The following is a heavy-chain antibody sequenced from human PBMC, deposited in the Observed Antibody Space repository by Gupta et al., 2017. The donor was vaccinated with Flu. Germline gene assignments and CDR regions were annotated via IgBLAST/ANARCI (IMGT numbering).Heavy chain of an antibody. J-gene: IGHJ4*02. V-gene: IGHV5-51*01. CDR3: ARSPRSSPLGGSAFDY. Sequence: AQLVQSVAVVKKSGESLQISCAGSGFSFTTHWIAWVRQMPGRGLEWMGIIYPDDSDTRYNPFFHGQVTISVDKSVTTAYLQWSTLNASDTAIYYCARSPRSSPLGGSAFDYCGLVTLVTVSS. CDR2: IYPDDSDT. D-gene: IGHD3-16*01. CDR1: GFSFTTHW.